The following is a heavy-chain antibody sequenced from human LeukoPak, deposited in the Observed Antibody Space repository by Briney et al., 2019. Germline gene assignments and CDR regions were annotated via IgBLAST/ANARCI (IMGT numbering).Heavy chain of an antibody. V-gene: IGHV3-30*02. D-gene: IGHD6-6*01. CDR1: GFTFSSYA. CDR3: AKRGSSSPVGYFYYYMDV. J-gene: IGHJ6*03. Sequence: GGSLRLSCAASGFTFSSYAMHWVRQAPGKGLEWVAVIRYDGSNKYYADSVKGRFTISRDNSKNTLYLQMNSLRAEDTAVYYCAKRGSSSPVGYFYYYMDVWGKGTTVTVSS. CDR2: IRYDGSNK.